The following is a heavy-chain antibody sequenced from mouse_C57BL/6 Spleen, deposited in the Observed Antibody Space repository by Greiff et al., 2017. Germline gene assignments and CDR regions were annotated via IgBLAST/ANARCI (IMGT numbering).Heavy chain of an antibody. CDR3: ARVDGYDDYFDY. CDR2: INPSNGGT. CDR1: GYTFTSYW. V-gene: IGHV1-53*01. D-gene: IGHD2-2*01. J-gene: IGHJ2*01. Sequence: QVQLQQPGTELVKPGASVKLSCKASGYTFTSYWMHWVKQRPGQGLEWIGNINPSNGGTNYNEKFKSKATLTVDKSSSTAYMQLSSLTSEDSAVCYCARVDGYDDYFDYWGQGTTLTVSS.